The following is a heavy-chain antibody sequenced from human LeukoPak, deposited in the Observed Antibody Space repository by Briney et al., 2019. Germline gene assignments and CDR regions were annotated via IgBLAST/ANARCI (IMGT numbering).Heavy chain of an antibody. CDR2: INPKSGGT. CDR3: ARDSSGSTYYYYYYYMDV. D-gene: IGHD1-26*01. J-gene: IGHJ6*03. CDR1: GYTFTDYY. V-gene: IGHV1-2*02. Sequence: ASVKVSCKASGYTFTDYYIHWVRQAPGQGLEWMGWINPKSGGTNYAQKFHGRVTMTRDTSISTAYMELSRLRSDDTAVYYCARDSSGSTYYYYYYYMDVWGKGTTVTVSS.